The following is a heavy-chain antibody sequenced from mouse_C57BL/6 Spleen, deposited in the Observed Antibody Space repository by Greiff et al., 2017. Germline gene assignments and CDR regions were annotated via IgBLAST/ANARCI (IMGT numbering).Heavy chain of an antibody. CDR2: IYPGDGAT. Sequence: QVQLKQSGPELVKPGASVKISCKASGYAFSSSWMNWVKQRPGKGLEWIGRIYPGDGATNYNGKFKGKATLTADKSSSTAYMQLSSLTSEDSAVYICARSAITTVVATDYWGQGTTLTVSS. D-gene: IGHD1-1*01. V-gene: IGHV1-82*01. J-gene: IGHJ2*01. CDR3: ARSAITTVVATDY. CDR1: GYAFSSSW.